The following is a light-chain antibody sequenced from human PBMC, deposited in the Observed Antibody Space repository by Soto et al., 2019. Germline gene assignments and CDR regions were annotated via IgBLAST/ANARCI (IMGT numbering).Light chain of an antibody. V-gene: IGLV2-14*01. CDR1: SSDVGGYNY. CDR2: DVS. Sequence: QSALTQPASVSGSPGQSITISCTGTSSDVGGYNYVSWYQQHPGKAPKHMIYDVSNRPSGVSNRFSGSKSGNTASLTISWLQAEDESDYDCSSYTSRRTGFCTGTKLTVL. J-gene: IGLJ1*01. CDR3: SSYTSRRTG.